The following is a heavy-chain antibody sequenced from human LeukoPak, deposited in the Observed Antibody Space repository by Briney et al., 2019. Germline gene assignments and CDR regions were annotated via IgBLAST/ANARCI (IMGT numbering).Heavy chain of an antibody. Sequence: GESLKISCTGSGYSFTSYWIGWVRQMPGKGLEWMGIIYPGDSDTRYSPSFQGQVTISADKSISTAYLQWSSLKASDTAMYYCARQRGWGSFEYYFDYWGQGTLVTVPS. J-gene: IGHJ4*02. D-gene: IGHD3-16*01. CDR1: GYSFTSYW. CDR3: ARQRGWGSFEYYFDY. CDR2: IYPGDSDT. V-gene: IGHV5-51*01.